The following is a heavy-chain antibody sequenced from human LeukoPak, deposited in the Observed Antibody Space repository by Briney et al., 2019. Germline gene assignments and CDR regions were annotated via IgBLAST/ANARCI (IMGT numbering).Heavy chain of an antibody. D-gene: IGHD3-9*01. CDR1: GGSFSGYY. CDR2: IHYSGST. V-gene: IGHV4-34*01. Sequence: SETLSLTCAVYGGSFSGYYWSWIRQPPGKGLEWIGNIHYSGSTYYNPSLKSRVTISVDTSKNQFSLKLSSVTAADTAMYYCARGLRYFDWLSIYFDYWGQGTLVTVSS. J-gene: IGHJ4*02. CDR3: ARGLRYFDWLSIYFDY.